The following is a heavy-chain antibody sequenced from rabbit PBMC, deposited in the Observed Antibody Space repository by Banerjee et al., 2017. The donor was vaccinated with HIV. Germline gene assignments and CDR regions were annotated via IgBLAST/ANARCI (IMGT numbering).Heavy chain of an antibody. V-gene: IGHV1S45*01. J-gene: IGHJ4*01. D-gene: IGHD6-1*01. CDR3: ARDGWPGDYSYAPNL. Sequence: LEESGGGLVQPEGSLTLTCTASGFTISSSYVMCWVRQAPGKGLEWIACIYTGGSGSTYYATWAKGRFTISRTSSTTVTLQMTSLTAADTATYFCARDGWPGDYSYAPNLWGQGTLVTVS. CDR1: GFTISSSYV. CDR2: IYTGGSGST.